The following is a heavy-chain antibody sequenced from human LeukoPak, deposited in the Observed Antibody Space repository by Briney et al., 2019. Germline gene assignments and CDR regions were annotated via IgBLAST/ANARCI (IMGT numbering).Heavy chain of an antibody. CDR1: GGSISSSSSY. V-gene: IGHV4-39*07. J-gene: IGHJ5*02. D-gene: IGHD2-15*01. Sequence: SETLSLTCTVSGGSISSSSSYWGWIRQPPGKGLEWIGSMYDSGCTYHNPSLKSQVTISVDTSKNQSSLKLSSVTAADTGVYYCARDFIVGVVAAPYNWFDPWGQGTLVTVSS. CDR3: ARDFIVGVVAAPYNWFDP. CDR2: MYDSGCT.